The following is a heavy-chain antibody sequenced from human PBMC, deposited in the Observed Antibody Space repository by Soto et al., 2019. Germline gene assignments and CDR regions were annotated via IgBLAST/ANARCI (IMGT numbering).Heavy chain of an antibody. CDR1: GFTFSSYE. V-gene: IGHV3-48*03. Sequence: EVQLVESGGGLVQPGGSLRLSCAASGFTFSSYEMNWVRQAPGKGLEWVSYISSSGSTIYYADSVKGRFTISRDNAKNSLLRQLHSLRAEDTAVYYCAGGQYSSGGGYFDYWGQETLVTVSS. CDR3: AGGQYSSGGGYFDY. J-gene: IGHJ4*02. CDR2: ISSSGSTI. D-gene: IGHD6-19*01.